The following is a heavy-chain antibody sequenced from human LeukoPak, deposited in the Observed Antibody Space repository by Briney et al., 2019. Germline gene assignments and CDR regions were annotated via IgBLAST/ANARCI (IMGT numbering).Heavy chain of an antibody. CDR3: ARDLSSPGAFDI. V-gene: IGHV4-34*01. Sequence: SETLSLTCAVYGGSFSGYYWSWIRQPPGKGLEWIGEINHSGRTNYNPSLKSRVTISVDTSKNQFSLKLSSVTAADTAVYYCARDLSSPGAFDIWGQGTMVTVSS. CDR2: INHSGRT. J-gene: IGHJ3*02. D-gene: IGHD6-13*01. CDR1: GGSFSGYY.